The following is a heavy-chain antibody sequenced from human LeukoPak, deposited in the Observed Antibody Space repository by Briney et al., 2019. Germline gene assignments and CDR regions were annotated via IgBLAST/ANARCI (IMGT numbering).Heavy chain of an antibody. J-gene: IGHJ4*02. CDR3: AKLGDY. CDR1: GFTFSSFS. D-gene: IGHD3-16*01. Sequence: GRSLRLSCAASGFTFSSFSMHWVRQAPGKGLEWVAVISYDGSNKYYADSVKGRFTISRDNSKNTLYLQMNSLRAEDTAVYYCAKLGDYWGQGTLVTVSS. V-gene: IGHV3-30*18. CDR2: ISYDGSNK.